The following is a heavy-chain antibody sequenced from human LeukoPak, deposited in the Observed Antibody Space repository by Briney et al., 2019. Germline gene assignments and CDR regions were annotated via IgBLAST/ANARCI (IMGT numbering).Heavy chain of an antibody. V-gene: IGHV3-23*01. CDR1: GFTFSSYS. J-gene: IGHJ4*02. CDR2: ISGSGDTT. Sequence: SGGSLRVSCTASGFTFSSYSMSGVRQGSGTGLEWVSAISGSGDTTFYADSVKGRFTISRDNSNKTLYLQVNSLRAEDTAVYFCAKELTTERTPGVDSWGQGTLVTVSS. CDR3: AKELTTERTPGVDS. D-gene: IGHD4-17*01.